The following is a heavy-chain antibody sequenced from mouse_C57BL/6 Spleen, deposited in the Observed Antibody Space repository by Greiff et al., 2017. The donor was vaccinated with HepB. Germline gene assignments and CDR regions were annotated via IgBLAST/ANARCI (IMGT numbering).Heavy chain of an antibody. CDR1: GYAFSSSW. CDR2: IYPGDGDT. Sequence: QVQLQQSGPELVKPGASVKISCKASGYAFSSSWMNWVKQRPGKGLEWIGRIYPGDGDTNYNGKFKGTATLTADKSSSTAYMQLSSLTSEDSAVYFCARSIDGYYEDYWGQGTTLTVSS. D-gene: IGHD2-3*01. CDR3: ARSIDGYYEDY. V-gene: IGHV1-82*01. J-gene: IGHJ2*01.